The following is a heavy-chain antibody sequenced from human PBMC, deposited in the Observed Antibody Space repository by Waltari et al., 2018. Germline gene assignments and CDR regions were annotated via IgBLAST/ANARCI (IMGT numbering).Heavy chain of an antibody. CDR3: ARGAHPPLWFREFLNWFDP. CDR1: GGSISSHY. CDR2: IYYSGST. Sequence: QVQLQESGPGLVKPSETLSLTCTVSGGSISSHYWSWIRQPPGKGLEWIGYIYYSGSTNYNPSLKSRVTISVDTSKNQFSLKLSSVTAADTAVYYCARGAHPPLWFREFLNWFDPWGQGTLVTVSS. J-gene: IGHJ5*02. V-gene: IGHV4-59*11. D-gene: IGHD3-10*01.